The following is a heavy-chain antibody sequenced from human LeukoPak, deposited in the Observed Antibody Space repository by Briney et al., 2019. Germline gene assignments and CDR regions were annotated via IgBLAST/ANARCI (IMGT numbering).Heavy chain of an antibody. Sequence: PSETLSLTCTASGGSISSTSYYWGWIRRPPGRGLEWIGGIYTSGSTNYNPSLKSRVTMSVDTSKNQFSLKLSSVTAADTAVYYCARGIGSWYYFDYWGQGTLVTVSS. V-gene: IGHV4-39*07. J-gene: IGHJ4*02. CDR2: IYTSGST. CDR1: GGSISSTSYY. D-gene: IGHD6-13*01. CDR3: ARGIGSWYYFDY.